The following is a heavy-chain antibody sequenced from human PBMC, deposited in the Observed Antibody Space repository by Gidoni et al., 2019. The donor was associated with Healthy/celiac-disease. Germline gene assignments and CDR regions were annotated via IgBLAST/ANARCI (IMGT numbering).Heavy chain of an antibody. Sequence: VQLVESGGGLVKPGGSLRLSCSASGFTFSSYSMNWVRQATGKGLEWVSSISSSSSYIYYADSVKGRFTISRDNAMNSLYLQMPSLRAEDTAVYYFAIVAVPAAIRGWFDPWGQGTLVTVSS. V-gene: IGHV3-21*01. D-gene: IGHD2-2*01. CDR1: GFTFSSYS. CDR2: ISSSSSYI. J-gene: IGHJ5*02. CDR3: AIVAVPAAIRGWFDP.